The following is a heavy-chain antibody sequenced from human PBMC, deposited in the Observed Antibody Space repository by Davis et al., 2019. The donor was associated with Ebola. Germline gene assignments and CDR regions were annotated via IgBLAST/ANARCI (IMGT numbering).Heavy chain of an antibody. V-gene: IGHV5-51*01. D-gene: IGHD2-2*01. J-gene: IGHJ6*04. CDR2: IYPGDSDT. Sequence: GESLKISCKGSGYSFSNYWIGWVRQMPGKGLEWMGIIYPGDSDTRYSPSFQGQVTISADKSISTAYLQWSSLKASDTAMYYCARRSGDCSSTSCPWGMDVWGKGTTVTVSS. CDR3: ARRSGDCSSTSCPWGMDV. CDR1: GYSFSNYW.